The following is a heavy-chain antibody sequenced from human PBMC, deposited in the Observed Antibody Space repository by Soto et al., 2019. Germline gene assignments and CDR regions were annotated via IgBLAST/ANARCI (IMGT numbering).Heavy chain of an antibody. J-gene: IGHJ6*02. CDR1: GFTFSSYG. CDR3: AKSETAGAYYYYGMDV. V-gene: IGHV3-30*18. CDR2: ISYDGSNK. D-gene: IGHD3-10*01. Sequence: QVQLVESGGGVVQPGRSLRLSCAASGFTFSSYGMHWVRQAPGKGLEWVAVISYDGSNKYYADSVKGRFTISRDNSKNTLYLQMNSLRAEDMAVYYCAKSETAGAYYYYGMDVWGQGTTVTVSS.